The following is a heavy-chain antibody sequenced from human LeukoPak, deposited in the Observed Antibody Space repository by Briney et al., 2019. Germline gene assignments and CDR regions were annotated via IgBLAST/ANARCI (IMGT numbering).Heavy chain of an antibody. J-gene: IGHJ6*02. CDR2: IYYSGRT. D-gene: IGHD6-19*01. CDR1: GGSISSYY. Sequence: KPSETLSLTCTVSGGSISSYYWSWIRQPPGKGLEWIGYIYYSGRTNYNPSLKSRVTISVDTSKSQFSLKLSSVTAADTAVYYCARDRLAVAGNYYYYGLDVWGQGTTVTVSS. V-gene: IGHV4-59*01. CDR3: ARDRLAVAGNYYYYGLDV.